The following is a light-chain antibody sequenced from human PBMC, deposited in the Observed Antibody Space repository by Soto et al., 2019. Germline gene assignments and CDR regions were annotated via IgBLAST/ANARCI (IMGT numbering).Light chain of an antibody. CDR1: SSNIGNNY. CDR2: DND. J-gene: IGLJ3*02. Sequence: QSVLTQPPSVSAAPGQKVTISCSGSSSNIGNNYVSWYQQLPGTAPKLLIYDNDKRPSGITDRSSGSKSGTSATLGITGLQTGDEAGYYCGTWDGRLNNQMFGGGTKLTVL. V-gene: IGLV1-51*01. CDR3: GTWDGRLNNQM.